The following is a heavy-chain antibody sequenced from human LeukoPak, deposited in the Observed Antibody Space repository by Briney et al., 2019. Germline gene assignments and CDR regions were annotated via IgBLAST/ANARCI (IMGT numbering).Heavy chain of an antibody. D-gene: IGHD3-10*01. V-gene: IGHV3-23*01. CDR3: AKPLWFGEPQGWFDP. CDR2: ISGSGGST. Sequence: PGGSLRLSCAASGFTFSSYAMSWVRQAPGKGLEWVSAISGSGGSTYYADSVKGRFTISRDNSKNTLYLQMNSLRAEDTAVYYRAKPLWFGEPQGWFDPWGQGTLVTVSS. J-gene: IGHJ5*02. CDR1: GFTFSSYA.